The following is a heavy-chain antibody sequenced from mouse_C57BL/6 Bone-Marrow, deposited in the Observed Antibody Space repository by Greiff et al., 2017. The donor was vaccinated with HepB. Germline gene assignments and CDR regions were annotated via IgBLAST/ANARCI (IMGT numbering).Heavy chain of an antibody. CDR3: AISYYYGSSYDY. CDR2: IYPGDGDT. D-gene: IGHD1-1*01. CDR1: GYAFSSSW. V-gene: IGHV1-82*01. Sequence: QVQLKESGPELVKPGASVKISCKASGYAFSSSWMNWVKQRPGKGLEWIGRIYPGDGDTNYNGKFKGKATLTADKSSSTAYMQLSSLTSEDSAVYFCAISYYYGSSYDYWGQGTTLTVSS. J-gene: IGHJ2*01.